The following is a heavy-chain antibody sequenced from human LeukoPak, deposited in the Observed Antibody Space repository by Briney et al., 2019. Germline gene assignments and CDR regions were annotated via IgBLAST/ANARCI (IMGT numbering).Heavy chain of an antibody. CDR3: AKWGDYDILTGYYVSDF. D-gene: IGHD3-9*01. CDR1: GFIFRNYA. V-gene: IGHV3-23*01. CDR2: ITGSGDTT. J-gene: IGHJ4*02. Sequence: GGSLRLSCAASGFIFRNYAMGWVRQAPGKGLEWVSAITGSGDTTYYADSVKGRFTISRDNSKNTLYVEMNTLRAEDTAVYYCAKWGDYDILTGYYVSDFWGQGTLATVSS.